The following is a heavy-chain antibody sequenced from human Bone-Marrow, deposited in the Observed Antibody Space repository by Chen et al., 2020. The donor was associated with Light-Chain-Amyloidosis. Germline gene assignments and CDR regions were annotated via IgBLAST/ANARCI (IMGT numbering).Heavy chain of an antibody. J-gene: IGHJ4*02. CDR1: GFNFKDFA. CDR3: ARKWGYFDY. CDR2: TTSPGDST. D-gene: IGHD1-26*01. V-gene: IGHV3-23*04. Sequence: EVQLVESGGALVQPGGSLRLYCAGSGFNFKDFAINWVRQAPGKGVEWVSTTSPGDSTSYADAVKGRFAVTMDNLKMTLFLQMSNLRSEDTAVYYCARKWGYFDYWCQGALVTVSS.